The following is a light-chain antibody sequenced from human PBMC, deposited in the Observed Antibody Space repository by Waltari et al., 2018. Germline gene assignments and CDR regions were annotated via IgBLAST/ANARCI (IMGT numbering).Light chain of an antibody. CDR2: DVS. V-gene: IGLV2-11*01. J-gene: IGLJ3*02. CDR1: SSDVGGYNY. CDR3: CSYAGSSNWA. Sequence: QSALTQPRSVSGSPGQSVTISCTATSSDVGGYNYVSWYQQHPGKAPQLMIYDVSKRPSGVPDRFSGSKSANTASLTISGLQADDEADYYCCSYAGSSNWAFGGGTKLTVL.